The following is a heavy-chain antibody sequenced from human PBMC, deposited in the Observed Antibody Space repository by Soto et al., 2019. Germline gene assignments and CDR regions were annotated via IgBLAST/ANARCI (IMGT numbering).Heavy chain of an antibody. CDR1: GFIFSDYA. D-gene: IGHD6-13*01. CDR3: AKARHSTSWYGLEADF. CDR2: ISYGGDNK. Sequence: QVQLVESGGGVVQPGRSLRLSCAASGFIFSDYAMHWVRQAPGKGLEWVAVISYGGDNKYCADSVRGRFAISRDNLKNTLDLQMNSLNPEDTAMYHCAKARHSTSWYGLEADFWGQGTLVTVSS. V-gene: IGHV3-30*09. J-gene: IGHJ4*02.